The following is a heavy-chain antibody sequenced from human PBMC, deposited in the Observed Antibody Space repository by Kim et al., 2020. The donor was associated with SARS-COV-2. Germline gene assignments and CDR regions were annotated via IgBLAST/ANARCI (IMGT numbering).Heavy chain of an antibody. CDR3: AREYHPYYYDSSGTLGI. Sequence: VKGRITISRDNSKNTLYLQVNSLRAEDTAVYYCAREYHPYYYDSSGTLGIWGQGTMVTVSS. D-gene: IGHD3-22*01. J-gene: IGHJ3*02. V-gene: IGHV3-30*01.